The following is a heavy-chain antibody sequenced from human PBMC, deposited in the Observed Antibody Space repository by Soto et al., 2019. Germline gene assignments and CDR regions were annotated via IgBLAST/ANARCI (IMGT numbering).Heavy chain of an antibody. V-gene: IGHV4-34*01. CDR1: GGSFRGYY. CDR3: ARWPDWFDP. Sequence: SETLSLTCDVSGGSFRGYYSNSIRQPTGTGLEWIGEINHSGSTNYNPSLKSQVTISVDTSKNQFSLKLTSVTAADTAVYYCARWPDWFDPWGEGTLVTVSS. J-gene: IGHJ5*02. CDR2: INHSGST.